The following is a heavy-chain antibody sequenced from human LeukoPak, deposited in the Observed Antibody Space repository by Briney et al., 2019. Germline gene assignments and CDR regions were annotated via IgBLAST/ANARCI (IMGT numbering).Heavy chain of an antibody. Sequence: ASVKVSCKASGYTFTSYDINWVRQATGQGLEWMGWMNPNSGNTGYAQKFQGRVTMTRNTSISTAYMELSSLRSEDTAVYYCARGEHYYGSGSYYYYYMDVWGKGTTVTISS. CDR1: GYTFTSYD. J-gene: IGHJ6*03. D-gene: IGHD3-10*01. CDR2: MNPNSGNT. CDR3: ARGEHYYGSGSYYYYYMDV. V-gene: IGHV1-8*01.